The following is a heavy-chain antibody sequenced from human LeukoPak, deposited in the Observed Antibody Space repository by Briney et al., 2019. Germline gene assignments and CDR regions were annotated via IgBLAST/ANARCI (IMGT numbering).Heavy chain of an antibody. CDR3: ARDGPVGDYIHGAFDI. D-gene: IGHD4-17*01. V-gene: IGHV4-59*01. CDR2: IYYSGST. J-gene: IGHJ3*02. Sequence: SETLSLTCTVSGGSISSYYWSWIRQPPEKGLEWIGYIYYSGSTNYNPSLKSRVTISVDTSKNQFSLKLSSVTAADTAVYYCARDGPVGDYIHGAFDIWGQGTMVTVSS. CDR1: GGSISSYY.